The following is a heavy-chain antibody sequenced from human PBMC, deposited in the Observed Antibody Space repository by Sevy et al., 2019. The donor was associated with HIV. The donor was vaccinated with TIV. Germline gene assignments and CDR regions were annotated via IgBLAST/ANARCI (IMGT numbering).Heavy chain of an antibody. J-gene: IGHJ4*02. D-gene: IGHD6-25*01. Sequence: GGSLRLSCAASGFTFSSYDMSWVRQAPGKGLEWVSGISPTGGTTHYAESVKGRFIISRDNSKKTLFLQMNSLRAEDTALYYCAKDLEQRLGPDYWGQGTQVTVS. CDR2: ISPTGGTT. CDR1: GFTFSSYD. V-gene: IGHV3-23*01. CDR3: AKDLEQRLGPDY.